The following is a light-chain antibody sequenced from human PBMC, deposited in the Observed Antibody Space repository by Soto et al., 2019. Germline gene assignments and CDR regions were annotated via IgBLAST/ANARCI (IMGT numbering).Light chain of an antibody. V-gene: IGKV1-5*03. Sequence: DVQMTQSPSTLSASVGDRVTITCRASQSFSTWLAWYQQKPGKAPKLLIYKTSNLESGVPSRFSGSGSGTDFTLTISSLQPEDFATYYCQQYNSYPYTFGQGTKLEIK. CDR1: QSFSTW. CDR2: KTS. CDR3: QQYNSYPYT. J-gene: IGKJ2*01.